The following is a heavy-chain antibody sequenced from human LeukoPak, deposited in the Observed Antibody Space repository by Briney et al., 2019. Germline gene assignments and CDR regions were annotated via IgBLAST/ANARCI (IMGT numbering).Heavy chain of an antibody. CDR2: ISWDGGST. Sequence: GGSLRLSCAASGFTFDDYAMHWVRQAPGKGLEWVSLISWDGGSTYYADSVKGRFTISRDNSKNTLYLQMNSLRAEDTAVYYCAKDLRLGYYYDSSGYYPDDAFDIWGQGTMVTVSS. V-gene: IGHV3-43D*03. D-gene: IGHD3-22*01. J-gene: IGHJ3*02. CDR1: GFTFDDYA. CDR3: AKDLRLGYYYDSSGYYPDDAFDI.